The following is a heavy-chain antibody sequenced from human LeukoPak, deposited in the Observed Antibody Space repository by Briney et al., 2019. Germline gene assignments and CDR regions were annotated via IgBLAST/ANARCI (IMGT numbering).Heavy chain of an antibody. V-gene: IGHV3-7*01. CDR2: IKQDGSEI. Sequence: PGGSLRLSCGASGFTFSSHWMTWVRQAPGEGLEFVPNIKQDGSEINYADSVKGRFTVSRDNAKNSLYLQMNSLRAEDTALYYCARERQQLLYFDYWGQGTLVTVSS. CDR1: GFTFSSHW. CDR3: ARERQQLLYFDY. D-gene: IGHD6-13*01. J-gene: IGHJ4*02.